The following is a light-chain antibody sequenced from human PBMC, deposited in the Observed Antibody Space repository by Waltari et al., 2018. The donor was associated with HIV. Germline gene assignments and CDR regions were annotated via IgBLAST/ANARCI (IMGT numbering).Light chain of an antibody. V-gene: IGKV3-20*01. CDR2: GAS. J-gene: IGKJ2*01. CDR1: QSVSSSY. CDR3: QQYGASPYT. Sequence: EIALTQSPATLTLSPGARATLSCRASQSVSSSYLAWYQQKPGQAPRLLIYGASNRATDIPDRFSGSGSGTDFTLTISRLEPEDSAVYCCQQYGASPYTFGLGTKLEI.